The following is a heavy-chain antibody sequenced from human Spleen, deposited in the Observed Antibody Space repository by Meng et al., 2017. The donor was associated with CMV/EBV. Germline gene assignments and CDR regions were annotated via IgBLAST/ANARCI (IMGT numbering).Heavy chain of an antibody. CDR2: ISSSGSTI. Sequence: GESLRLSCAVSGFSFSDYFMNWIRQAPGKGLEWVSYISSSGSTIYYADSVKGRFTISRDNAKNSLFLQMNRLRAEDTAVYYCARDCSGAGCYSGIDYWGQGTLVTVSS. J-gene: IGHJ4*02. D-gene: IGHD2-15*01. CDR1: GFSFSDYF. CDR3: ARDCSGAGCYSGIDY. V-gene: IGHV3-11*01.